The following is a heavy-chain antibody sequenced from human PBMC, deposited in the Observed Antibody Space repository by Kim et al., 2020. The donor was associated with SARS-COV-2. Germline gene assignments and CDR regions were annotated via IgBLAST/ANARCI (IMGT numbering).Heavy chain of an antibody. CDR2: IYYSGST. CDR1: GGSISSSSYY. Sequence: SETLSLTCTVSGGSISSSSYYWGWIRQPPGKGLEWIGSIYYSGSTYYNPSLKSRVTISVDTSKNQFSLKLSSVTAADTAVYYCARHITPYYYDSSGYPGYAFDIWGQGTMVTVSS. CDR3: ARHITPYYYDSSGYPGYAFDI. J-gene: IGHJ3*02. V-gene: IGHV4-39*01. D-gene: IGHD3-22*01.